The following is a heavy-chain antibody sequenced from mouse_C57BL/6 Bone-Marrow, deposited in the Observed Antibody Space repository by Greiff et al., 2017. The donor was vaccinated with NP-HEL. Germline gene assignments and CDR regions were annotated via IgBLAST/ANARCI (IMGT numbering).Heavy chain of an antibody. CDR3: ARKGYYSNYSWFAY. J-gene: IGHJ3*01. CDR2: IWSGGST. Sequence: QVQLKESGPGLVQPSQSLSITCTASGFSLTSYGVHWVRQSPGKGLEWLGVIWSGGSTDYNAAFISRLSISKDNSKSQVFFKMNSLQADDTAIYYCARKGYYSNYSWFAYWGQGTLVTVSA. V-gene: IGHV2-2*01. CDR1: GFSLTSYG. D-gene: IGHD2-5*01.